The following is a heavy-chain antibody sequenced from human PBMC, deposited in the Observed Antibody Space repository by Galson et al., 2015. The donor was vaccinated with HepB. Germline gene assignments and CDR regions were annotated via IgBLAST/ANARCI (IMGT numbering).Heavy chain of an antibody. D-gene: IGHD5-18*01. J-gene: IGHJ4*02. CDR3: AKASRPGYSYGIDY. Sequence: SLRLSCAASGFTFSSYAMSWVRQAPGKGLEWVSAISGSGGSTYYADSVKGRFTISRDNSKNTLYLQMNSLRAEDTAVYYCAKASRPGYSYGIDYWGQGTLVTVSS. CDR2: ISGSGGST. V-gene: IGHV3-23*01. CDR1: GFTFSSYA.